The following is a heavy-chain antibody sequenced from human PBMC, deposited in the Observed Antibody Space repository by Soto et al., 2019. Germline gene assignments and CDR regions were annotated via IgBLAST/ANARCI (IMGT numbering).Heavy chain of an antibody. V-gene: IGHV4-34*01. CDR2: INDRGSI. J-gene: IGHJ2*01. Sequence: QVQLQQWGAGPLRPLETLSLTCGVSGGSFSGYYWAWSPQSPGKGLEWIGEINDRGSINYNPSLKSRVSISVDTSKNHYSLNLRSVTAADTAVYYCARESHDILTGPPWVWYFDLWGRGTLVTVSS. D-gene: IGHD3-9*01. CDR1: GGSFSGYY. CDR3: ARESHDILTGPPWVWYFDL.